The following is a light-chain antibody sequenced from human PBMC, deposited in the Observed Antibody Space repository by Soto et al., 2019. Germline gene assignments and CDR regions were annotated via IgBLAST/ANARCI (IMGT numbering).Light chain of an antibody. CDR1: QSVVTSY. CDR2: GAL. J-gene: IGKJ1*01. Sequence: EIVLIQSPATLSLSPGEGATXXXXXSQSVVTSYLAWNQQKYGQSPRLLIYGALYRAPGIPDRFSGSGSGTDFTLTINRLEPEDFAGYYCQQYDSSPRTFGQGTKVDIK. CDR3: QQYDSSPRT. V-gene: IGKV3-20*01.